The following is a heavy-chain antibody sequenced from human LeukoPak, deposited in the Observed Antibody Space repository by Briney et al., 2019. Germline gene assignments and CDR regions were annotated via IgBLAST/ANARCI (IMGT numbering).Heavy chain of an antibody. CDR2: ISSSGGTT. CDR3: AKARFGGNSPAIYTLDV. CDR1: GFTFSSYE. Sequence: GGSLRLSCAASGFTFSSYEMNWVRQAPGKGLEWVSYISSSGGTTYYADSVKGRFTISRDNSKNTLYLQLNSLRAEDTAVYYCAKARFGGNSPAIYTLDVWGQGTTVTVSS. J-gene: IGHJ6*02. V-gene: IGHV3-48*03. D-gene: IGHD4-23*01.